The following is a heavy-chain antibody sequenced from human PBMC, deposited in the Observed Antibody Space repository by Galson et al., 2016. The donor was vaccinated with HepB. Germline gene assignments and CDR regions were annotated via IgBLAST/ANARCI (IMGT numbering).Heavy chain of an antibody. CDR3: AKYNYGLDAFDI. J-gene: IGHJ3*02. Sequence: SLRLSCAASGFKFEDYGMHWFRQVPGMGLEWVSGISWNSGSIAYVDSVKGRFSISRDNAKNSLYLQMNSLTTEDTAWYYCAKYNYGLDAFDIWGQGTMVTVSS. CDR1: GFKFEDYG. CDR2: ISWNSGSI. V-gene: IGHV3-9*01. D-gene: IGHD5-24*01.